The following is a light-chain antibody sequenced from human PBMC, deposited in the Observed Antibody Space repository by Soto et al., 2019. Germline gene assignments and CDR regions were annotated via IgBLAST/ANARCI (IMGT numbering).Light chain of an antibody. CDR1: SSDVGGYKY. Sequence: QSVLTQPRSVSGSPGQSVTISCTGTSSDVGGYKYVSWYQQHPGKAPKLIIYDVSERSSGVPDRSSGSKSGNTASLTISGLQAEDEADYYCCSYAGSVTVYVFGIGTKVTVL. CDR2: DVS. J-gene: IGLJ1*01. CDR3: CSYAGSVTVYV. V-gene: IGLV2-11*01.